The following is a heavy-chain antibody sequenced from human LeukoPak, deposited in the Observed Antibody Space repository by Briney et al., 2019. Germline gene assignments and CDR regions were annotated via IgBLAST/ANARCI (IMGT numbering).Heavy chain of an antibody. CDR3: ARVTWIQLWSAFDP. D-gene: IGHD5-18*01. CDR1: GGSFSGYY. J-gene: IGHJ5*02. Sequence: SETLSLTCAVYGGSFSGYYWSWIRQPPGKGLEWIGEINHSGSTNYNPSLKSRVTISVDTSKNQFSLKLSSVTAADTAVNYCARVTWIQLWSAFDPWGQGTLVTVSS. V-gene: IGHV4-34*01. CDR2: INHSGST.